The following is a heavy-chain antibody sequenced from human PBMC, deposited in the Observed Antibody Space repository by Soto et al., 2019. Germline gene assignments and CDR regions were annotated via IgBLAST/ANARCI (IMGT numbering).Heavy chain of an antibody. Sequence: QVQLVESGGGVVQPGRSLRLSCAASGFTFSSYAMHWVHQAPGKGLEWVAVISYDGSNKYYADSVKGRFTISRDNSKNTLYLQMNSLRAEDTAVYYCARDLAPGFWSGYSPPYYYGMDVWGQGTTVTVSS. CDR2: ISYDGSNK. D-gene: IGHD3-3*01. V-gene: IGHV3-30-3*01. J-gene: IGHJ6*02. CDR3: ARDLAPGFWSGYSPPYYYGMDV. CDR1: GFTFSSYA.